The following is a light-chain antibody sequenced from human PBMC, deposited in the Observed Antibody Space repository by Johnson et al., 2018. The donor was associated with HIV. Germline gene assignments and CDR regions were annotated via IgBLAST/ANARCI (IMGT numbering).Light chain of an antibody. J-gene: IGLJ1*01. Sequence: QSVLTQPPSVSAAPGQKVTISCSGSSSNIGNNYVSWYQHLPGTAPKLLIYENNKRPSGIPDRFSGSKSGTSATLGITGLQTGDEADHYCGTWDSSLSAAEVFATVTQVTVL. CDR1: SSNIGNNY. CDR3: GTWDSSLSAAEV. V-gene: IGLV1-51*02. CDR2: ENN.